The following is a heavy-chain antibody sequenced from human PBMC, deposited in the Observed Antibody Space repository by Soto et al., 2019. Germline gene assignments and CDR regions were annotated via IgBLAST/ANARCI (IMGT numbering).Heavy chain of an antibody. CDR3: ARGGDYVSFMDV. CDR1: GFTFSSYD. D-gene: IGHD4-17*01. CDR2: IGTAGDT. V-gene: IGHV3-13*04. J-gene: IGHJ6*02. Sequence: EVQLVESGGGLVQPGGSLRLSCAASGFTFSSYDMHWVRQATGKGLEWVSAIGTAGDTYYPGSVKGRFTISRENAKNSLYRQMNSLRAGDTAVYYCARGGDYVSFMDVWGQGTTVTVSS.